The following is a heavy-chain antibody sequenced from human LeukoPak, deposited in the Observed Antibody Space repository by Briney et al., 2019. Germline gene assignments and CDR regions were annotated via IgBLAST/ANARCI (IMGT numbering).Heavy chain of an antibody. D-gene: IGHD3-22*01. V-gene: IGHV1-18*01. CDR2: ISAFNANT. Sequence: ASVKVSCKASGYTFTSYGITWVRQAPGQGLEWMGWISAFNANTNYAQKLQGRVTMTTDTSTSTAYMELRSLRSDDTAMYYCARHIVVVSNDAFDIWGQGTMVTVSS. CDR1: GYTFTSYG. CDR3: ARHIVVVSNDAFDI. J-gene: IGHJ3*02.